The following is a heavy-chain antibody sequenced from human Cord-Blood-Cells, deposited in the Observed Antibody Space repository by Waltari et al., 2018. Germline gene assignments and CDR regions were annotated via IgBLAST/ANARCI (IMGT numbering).Heavy chain of an antibody. D-gene: IGHD3-10*01. CDR3: ARRRITMVRGVIIDWFDP. Sequence: EVQLVQSGAEVKKPGESLKISCKGAGDSFTSYCIGWVRQMPGNRLEWMGIIYPGDSDTRNSPSFQGQVTISADKSISTAYLQWSSLKASDTAMYYCARRRITMVRGVIIDWFDPWGQGTLVTVSS. CDR1: GDSFTSYC. J-gene: IGHJ5*02. CDR2: IYPGDSDT. V-gene: IGHV5-51*01.